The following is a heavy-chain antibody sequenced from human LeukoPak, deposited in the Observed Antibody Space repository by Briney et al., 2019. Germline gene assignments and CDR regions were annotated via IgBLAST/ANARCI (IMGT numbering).Heavy chain of an antibody. Sequence: PGGSLRLSCAASGFTFSNAWMSWVRQAPGKGLEWVGRIKSKTDGGTTDYAAPVKGRFTISRDDSKNTLCLQMNSLKTEDTAVYYCTTFDIVVVPAARLAPYYYYMDVWGKGTTVTVSS. J-gene: IGHJ6*03. CDR3: TTFDIVVVPAARLAPYYYYMDV. V-gene: IGHV3-15*01. D-gene: IGHD2-2*01. CDR1: GFTFSNAW. CDR2: IKSKTDGGTT.